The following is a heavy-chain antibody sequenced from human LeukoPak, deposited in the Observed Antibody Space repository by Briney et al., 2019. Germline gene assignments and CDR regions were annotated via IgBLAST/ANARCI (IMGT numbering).Heavy chain of an antibody. CDR2: LSYDGSNT. Sequence: GGSLRLSCAASGFIFSSYTMHWVRQAPGKGLEWVAGLSYDGSNTNHADPVKGRFTISRGNSKNTVHLQMNSLRAEDTAVYYCARSYRSGWYYFDYWGQGTLVTVSS. D-gene: IGHD6-19*01. CDR3: ARSYRSGWYYFDY. J-gene: IGHJ4*02. CDR1: GFIFSSYT. V-gene: IGHV3-30-3*01.